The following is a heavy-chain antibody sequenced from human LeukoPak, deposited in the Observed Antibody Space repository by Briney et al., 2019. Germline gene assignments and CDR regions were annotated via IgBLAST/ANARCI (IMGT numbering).Heavy chain of an antibody. CDR1: GDSVSSKS. CDR3: SVAGS. D-gene: IGHD2-15*01. Sequence: SETLSLTCTVTVSGDSVSSKSWSWIRQPPGKGLEWIGYIYTSGRTSYKPSLRSRVTISVDTSKNQFSLTLSSVTAADTAVYYCSVAGSWGQGTLVTVST. CDR2: IYTSGRT. V-gene: IGHV4-4*09. J-gene: IGHJ4*02.